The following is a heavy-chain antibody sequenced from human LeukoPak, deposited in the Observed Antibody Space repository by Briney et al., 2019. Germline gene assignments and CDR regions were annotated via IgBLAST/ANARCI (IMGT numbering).Heavy chain of an antibody. Sequence: PSETLSLTCTVSGGSISTYYWSWIRQPPGKGLEWIGYIYYSGSTNHNPSLKSRVTISVDTSKNQLSLKLTSVLAADTAVYYCARGKDYYDTSGYPTFHYWGQGTLVTVSS. CDR2: IYYSGST. CDR3: ARGKDYYDTSGYPTFHY. CDR1: GGSISTYY. D-gene: IGHD3-22*01. J-gene: IGHJ4*02. V-gene: IGHV4-59*01.